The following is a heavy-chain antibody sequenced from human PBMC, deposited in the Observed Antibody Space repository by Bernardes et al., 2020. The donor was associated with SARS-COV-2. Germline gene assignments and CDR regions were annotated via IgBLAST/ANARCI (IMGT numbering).Heavy chain of an antibody. V-gene: IGHV3-23*01. CDR1: GFTFSNYA. CDR2: ISGSGGST. Sequence: GGSLRLSCAASGFTFSNYAMNWVRQAPGKGLEWVSAISGSGGSTYYADSVKRRFTISRDNSRTTLYLQINRLRAEDSAVYYCATSPRVEAAVARGNWGQGTLVTVSS. D-gene: IGHD6-19*01. CDR3: ATSPRVEAAVARGN. J-gene: IGHJ4*02.